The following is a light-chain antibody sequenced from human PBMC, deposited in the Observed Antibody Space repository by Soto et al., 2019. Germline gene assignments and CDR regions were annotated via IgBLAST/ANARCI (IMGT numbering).Light chain of an antibody. CDR1: QRINIY. CDR2: SAS. J-gene: IGKJ5*01. Sequence: DIQMTQSPSSLSPSVGDRVTITCRASQRINIYLNWYRQKPGKAPELLIYSASNLQSGVPSRFSGSGSGTDFTLTISSLKPEDFATDYCQQSFSTPTFGQGTRLEIK. V-gene: IGKV1-39*01. CDR3: QQSFSTPT.